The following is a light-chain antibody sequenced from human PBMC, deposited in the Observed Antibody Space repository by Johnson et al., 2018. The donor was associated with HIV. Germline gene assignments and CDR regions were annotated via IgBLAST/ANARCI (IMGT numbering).Light chain of an antibody. J-gene: IGLJ1*01. CDR3: GTWDSSLSAGGANYV. Sequence: QSVLTQPPSVSAAPGQKVTISCSGSSSNIGNNYVSWYQQLPGTAPKLLIYENNKRPSGIPDRFSGSKSGTSATLGITGLQNGDEADYYCGTWDSSLSAGGANYVFGTGTKVTVL. V-gene: IGLV1-51*02. CDR2: ENN. CDR1: SSNIGNNY.